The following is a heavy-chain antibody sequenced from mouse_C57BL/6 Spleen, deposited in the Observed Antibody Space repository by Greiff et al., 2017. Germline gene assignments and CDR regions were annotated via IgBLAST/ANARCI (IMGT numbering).Heavy chain of an antibody. J-gene: IGHJ1*03. V-gene: IGHV1-52*01. Sequence: QVQLQQSGPELVRPGSSVKLSCKASGYTFTGYWMHWVKQRPIQGLEWIGNIDPSGGGTHYNQKFKDKATFTVDKSSSTAYMRLSTLTSEDSAGSCSGSDGNYEYFDVWGTGTTVTVSS. CDR1: GYTFTGYW. CDR2: IDPSGGGT. CDR3: GSDGNYEYFDV. D-gene: IGHD2-1*01.